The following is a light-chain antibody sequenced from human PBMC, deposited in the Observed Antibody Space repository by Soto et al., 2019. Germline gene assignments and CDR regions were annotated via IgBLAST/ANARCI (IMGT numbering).Light chain of an antibody. CDR2: LEDTGIY. CDR3: ETWDRNTVV. J-gene: IGLJ2*01. CDR1: SGHSSYI. Sequence: QPVLTQSSSASASLGSSVKLTCTLSSGHSSYIIAWHQQQPGKAPRYLMKLEDTGIYNKGSGVPDRFSGSSSGADRYLTISNLQFEDVADYYCETWDRNTVVFGGGTKLTVL. V-gene: IGLV4-60*02.